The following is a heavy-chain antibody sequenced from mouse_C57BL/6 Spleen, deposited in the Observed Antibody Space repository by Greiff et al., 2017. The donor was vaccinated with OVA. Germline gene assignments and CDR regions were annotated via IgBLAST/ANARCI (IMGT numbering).Heavy chain of an antibody. Sequence: VQLQQSGPGMVKPSQSLSLTCTVTGYSITSGYDWHWIRHFPGNKMEWMGYISYSGSTNYNPSLKSRISITHDTSKNHFFLKLNSVTTEDTATYYCARGSYDGYYSFAYWGQGTLVTVSA. CDR1: GYSITSGYD. CDR3: ARGSYDGYYSFAY. CDR2: ISYSGST. J-gene: IGHJ3*01. V-gene: IGHV3-1*01. D-gene: IGHD2-3*01.